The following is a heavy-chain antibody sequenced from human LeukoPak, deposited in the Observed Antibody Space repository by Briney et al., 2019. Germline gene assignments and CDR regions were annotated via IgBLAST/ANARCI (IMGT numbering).Heavy chain of an antibody. D-gene: IGHD4-17*01. CDR1: GFTFSSYW. CDR3: TTVTTFYYYGMDV. V-gene: IGHV3-74*01. CDR2: INSDGSST. J-gene: IGHJ6*02. Sequence: PGGSLRLSCATSGFTFSSYWMHWVRQAPGKGLVWVSRINSDGSSTSYADSVKGRFTISRDNAKNTLYLQVNSLRAEDTAVYYCTTVTTFYYYGMDVWGQGTTVTVSS.